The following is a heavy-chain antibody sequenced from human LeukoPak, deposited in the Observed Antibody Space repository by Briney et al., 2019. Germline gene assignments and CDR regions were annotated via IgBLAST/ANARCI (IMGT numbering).Heavy chain of an antibody. CDR3: ARASIAARLDYFDY. V-gene: IGHV4-59*02. D-gene: IGHD6-6*01. CDR1: GGSVSSYY. CDR2: IYYSGST. Sequence: SETLSLTCTVSGGSVSSYYWSWIRQPPGKGLEWIGYIYYSGSTNYNPSLKSRVTISVDTSKNQFFLKLSSVTAADTAVYYCARASIAARLDYFDYWGQGTLVTVSS. J-gene: IGHJ4*02.